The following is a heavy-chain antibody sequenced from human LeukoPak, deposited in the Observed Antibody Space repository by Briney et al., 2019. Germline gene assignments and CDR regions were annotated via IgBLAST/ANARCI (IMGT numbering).Heavy chain of an antibody. CDR2: IFGSGGST. CDR3: AKGPTYYYDTSGYYIDY. CDR1: GFTFSSYA. D-gene: IGHD3-22*01. Sequence: PGGSLRLSCAASGFTFSSYAMYWVRQAPGKGLEWVSGIFGSGGSTHYADSVKGRFTISRDNSKNTLYLQMNSLRAEDTAVYYCAKGPTYYYDTSGYYIDYWGQGTLVTVSS. V-gene: IGHV3-23*01. J-gene: IGHJ4*02.